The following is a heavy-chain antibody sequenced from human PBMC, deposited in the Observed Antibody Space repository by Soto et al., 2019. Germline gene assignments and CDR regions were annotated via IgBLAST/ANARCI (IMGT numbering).Heavy chain of an antibody. D-gene: IGHD2-15*01. CDR2: IGTAGDT. CDR3: ARVVRGYCSGGRCYGGSYYYYVDV. CDR1: GFTFSSYD. J-gene: IGHJ6*03. V-gene: IGHV3-13*01. Sequence: EVQLVESGGGLVQPGGSLRLSCAASGFTFSSYDMHWVRQATGKVLEWVSAIGTAGDTYYPGSVKGRFTISRENAKNSLYLQMNSLRAGDTAVYYCARVVRGYCSGGRCYGGSYYYYVDVWGKGTTVTVSS.